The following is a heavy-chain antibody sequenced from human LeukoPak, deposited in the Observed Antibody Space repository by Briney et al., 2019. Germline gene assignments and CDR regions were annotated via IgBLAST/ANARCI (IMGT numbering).Heavy chain of an antibody. J-gene: IGHJ4*02. Sequence: SETLSLTCTVSGDSINNNNYYWGWIRQPPGKGLEWIGSIYYSGSTYYNPSLKSRATISVDTSKNQFSLKLSSVTAADTAVYYCASGGIVYDPIDYWGQGTLVTVSS. CDR3: ASGGIVYDPIDY. CDR2: IYYSGST. V-gene: IGHV4-39*01. CDR1: GDSINNNNYY. D-gene: IGHD3-16*01.